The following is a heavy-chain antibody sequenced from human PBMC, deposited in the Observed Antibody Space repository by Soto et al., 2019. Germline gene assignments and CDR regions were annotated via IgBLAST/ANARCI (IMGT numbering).Heavy chain of an antibody. CDR3: AKELWFGELFRDYYYGMDV. D-gene: IGHD3-10*01. CDR1: RLTFSSYA. V-gene: IGHV3-23*01. CDR2: ISDSGGNT. J-gene: IGHJ6*01. Sequence: EVQLLESGGGLVQPGGSLRLSCAASRLTFSSYAMSWVRQAPGKGLEWVSGISDSGGNTYYADSVKGRFTISRDNSKNTLYLQMNSLRGDDTAVYYCAKELWFGELFRDYYYGMDVW.